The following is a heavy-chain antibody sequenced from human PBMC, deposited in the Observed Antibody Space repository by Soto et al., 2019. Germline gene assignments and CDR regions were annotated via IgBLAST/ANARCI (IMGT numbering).Heavy chain of an antibody. Sequence: QVQLQESGPGLVKPSGTLSLTCAVSGGSISSSNWWSWVRQPPGKGLEWIGEIYHSGSTNYNPSLKSRVTISVDQSKNQFALKLSSVTAADTAVYYCARDYMVRGVMRWFDPWGQGTLVTVSS. V-gene: IGHV4-4*02. J-gene: IGHJ5*02. CDR3: ARDYMVRGVMRWFDP. CDR2: IYHSGST. D-gene: IGHD3-10*01. CDR1: GGSISSSNW.